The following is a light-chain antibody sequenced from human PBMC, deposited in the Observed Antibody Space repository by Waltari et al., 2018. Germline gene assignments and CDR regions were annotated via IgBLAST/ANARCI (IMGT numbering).Light chain of an antibody. CDR3: YSTDSSGYLKV. V-gene: IGLV3-10*01. Sequence: SYELTQPPSVSVSPGQTARITCSGDALPKKSAFWYQQKSGQAPVLIIFEDSKRPSGIPERFSASSSGSIATFTITGAQVDDEADYYCYSTDSSGYLKVFGGGTKLTVL. CDR1: ALPKKS. J-gene: IGLJ2*01. CDR2: EDS.